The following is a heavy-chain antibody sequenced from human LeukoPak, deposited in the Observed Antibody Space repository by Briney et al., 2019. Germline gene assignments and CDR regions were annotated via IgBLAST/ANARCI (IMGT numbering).Heavy chain of an antibody. CDR1: GGSFSGYY. V-gene: IGHV4-34*01. J-gene: IGHJ4*02. CDR2: INHSGST. Sequence: SETLSLTCAVYGGSFSGYYWSWIRQPPGKGLEWIGEINHSGSTNYNSSLKSRVTISVDTSKNQFSLKLSSVTAADTAVYYCARGDYHDYWGQGTLVTVSS. CDR3: ARGDYHDY. D-gene: IGHD3-16*01.